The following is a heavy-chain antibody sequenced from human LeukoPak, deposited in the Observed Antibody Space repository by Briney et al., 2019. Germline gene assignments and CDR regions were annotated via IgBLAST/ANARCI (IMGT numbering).Heavy chain of an antibody. CDR2: INHSGST. CDR1: GGSFSGYY. Sequence: PSETLSLTCAVYGGSFSGYYWSWIRQPPGKGLEWIGEINHSGSTNYNPSLKSRVTISVDTSKNQFSLKLSSVTAADTAVYYCARRNYYGSGSYRYFDYWGQGTLVTVSS. V-gene: IGHV4-34*01. J-gene: IGHJ4*02. CDR3: ARRNYYGSGSYRYFDY. D-gene: IGHD3-10*01.